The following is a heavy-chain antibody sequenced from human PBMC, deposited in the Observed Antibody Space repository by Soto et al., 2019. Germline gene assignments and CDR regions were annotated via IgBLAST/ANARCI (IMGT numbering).Heavy chain of an antibody. CDR3: ARDGDGGMTTNPYYYNGMDV. J-gene: IGHJ6*02. CDR1: GGSLGSYY. CDR2: VFYTGRA. Sequence: QVQLQESGPGLVEASETLSLTCTVSGGSLGSYYWSWIRQPPRQGLEWIGYVFYTGRANYNASLKSRVSISLDTSNYQFSLKRSSVTAADTAVYYWARDGDGGMTTNPYYYNGMDVWGPGTTVTVSS. D-gene: IGHD4-4*01. V-gene: IGHV4-59*01.